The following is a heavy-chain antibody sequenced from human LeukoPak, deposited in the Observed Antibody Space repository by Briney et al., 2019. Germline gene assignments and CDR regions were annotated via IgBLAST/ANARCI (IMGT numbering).Heavy chain of an antibody. D-gene: IGHD3-22*01. CDR2: ISTSSSYI. CDR3: ARVTGSYYYDSSGYFTNDY. CDR1: GFTFSSYS. J-gene: IGHJ4*02. Sequence: GGSLRLSCAASGFTFSSYSMNWVRQAPGKGLEWVSSISTSSSYIYYADSVKGRSTISRDNAKNSLYLKMNSLRAEDTAVYYCARVTGSYYYDSSGYFTNDYWGQGTLVTASS. V-gene: IGHV3-21*01.